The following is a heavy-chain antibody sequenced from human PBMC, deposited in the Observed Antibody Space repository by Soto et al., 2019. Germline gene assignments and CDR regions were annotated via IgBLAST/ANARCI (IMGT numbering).Heavy chain of an antibody. V-gene: IGHV4-31*03. CDR2: IYYSGST. CDR3: AGSGYDPNSGKDV. Sequence: SETLSLTCTVSGGSISSGGYYWSWIRQHPGKGLEWIGYIYYSGSTYYNPSLKSRVTISVDTSKNQFSLKLSSVTAADTAVYYCAGSGYDPNSGKDVWGQGTTVTVSS. D-gene: IGHD3-22*01. CDR1: GGSISSGGYY. J-gene: IGHJ6*02.